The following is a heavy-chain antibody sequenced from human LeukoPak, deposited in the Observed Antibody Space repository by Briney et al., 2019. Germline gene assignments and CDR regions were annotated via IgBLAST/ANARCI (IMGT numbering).Heavy chain of an antibody. CDR1: GFTFSSYA. V-gene: IGHV3-30*01. Sequence: GGSLRLSCAASGFTFSSYAMHWVRQAPGKGLEWVAVISYDGSNKYYADSVKGRFTISRDNSKNTLYLQMNSLRAEDTAVYYCARGGTRDTIFDYWGQGTLVTVSS. J-gene: IGHJ4*02. CDR3: ARGGTRDTIFDY. CDR2: ISYDGSNK. D-gene: IGHD1-7*01.